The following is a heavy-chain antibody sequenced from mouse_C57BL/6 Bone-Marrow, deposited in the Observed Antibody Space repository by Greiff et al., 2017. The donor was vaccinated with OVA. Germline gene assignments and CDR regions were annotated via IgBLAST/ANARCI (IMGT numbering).Heavy chain of an antibody. V-gene: IGHV5-9*01. CDR1: GFTFSSYP. CDR3: ARRTTVPMDY. CDR2: ISGGGGNT. Sequence: EVQLVESGGGLVKPGGSLKLSCAASGFTFSSYPMSWVRQTPEKRLEWVATISGGGGNTYYPDSVKGRFTISRDNAKNTRYLQMSSLRSEDTALYYCARRTTVPMDYWGQGTSVTVSS. D-gene: IGHD1-1*01. J-gene: IGHJ4*01.